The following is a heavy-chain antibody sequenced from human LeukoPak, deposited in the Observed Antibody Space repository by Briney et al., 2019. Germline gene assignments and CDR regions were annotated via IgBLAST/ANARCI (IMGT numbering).Heavy chain of an antibody. CDR2: ISYDGNNK. CDR3: ASDIVVVPAATGFDY. J-gene: IGHJ4*02. D-gene: IGHD2-2*01. Sequence: GGSLRLSCAASGFTFSSYAMHWVRQAPGKGLEWVAIISYDGNNKYYADSVKGRFIISRDNSKKMLYLQMNSLRAEDTAVYYCASDIVVVPAATGFDYWGQGTLVTVSS. CDR1: GFTFSSYA. V-gene: IGHV3-30-3*01.